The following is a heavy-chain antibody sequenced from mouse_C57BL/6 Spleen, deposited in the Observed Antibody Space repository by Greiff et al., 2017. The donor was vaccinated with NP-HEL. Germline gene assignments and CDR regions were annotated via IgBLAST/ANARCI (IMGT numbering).Heavy chain of an antibody. J-gene: IGHJ2*01. V-gene: IGHV1-50*01. CDR3: ASLFITTVVAGSYFDY. CDR2: IDPSDSYT. D-gene: IGHD1-1*01. Sequence: VQLQQPGAELVKPGASVKLSCKASGYTFTSYWMQWVKQRPGQGLEWIGEIDPSDSYTNYNQKFKGKATLTVDTSSSTAYMQLSSLTSEDSAVYYCASLFITTVVAGSYFDYWGQGTTLTVSS. CDR1: GYTFTSYW.